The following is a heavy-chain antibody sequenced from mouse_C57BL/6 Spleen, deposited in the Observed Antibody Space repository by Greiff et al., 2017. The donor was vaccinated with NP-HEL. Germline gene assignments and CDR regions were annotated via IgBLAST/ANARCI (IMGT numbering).Heavy chain of an antibody. D-gene: IGHD2-5*01. V-gene: IGHV1-50*01. Sequence: QVQLQQPGAELVKPGASVKLSCKASGYTFTSYWMQWVKQRPGQGLEWIGEIDPSDSYTNYNQKFKGKATLTVDTSSSTAYMQLSSLTSEDSAVYYCARGDYSNGIFAYWGQGTLVTVSA. CDR3: ARGDYSNGIFAY. CDR1: GYTFTSYW. J-gene: IGHJ3*01. CDR2: IDPSDSYT.